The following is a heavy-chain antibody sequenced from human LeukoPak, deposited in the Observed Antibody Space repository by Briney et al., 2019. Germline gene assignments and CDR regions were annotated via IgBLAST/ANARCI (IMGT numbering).Heavy chain of an antibody. Sequence: SETLSLTCTVSDGSISSYYWSWIRQPPGKGLEWIGYIHDSGSTNYNSSLKSRVTISVDTSKNQFSLKLSSVTAADTAVYYCARAIPQVGFAGYYYYMDVWGKGTTVTISS. J-gene: IGHJ6*03. D-gene: IGHD3-10*01. CDR3: ARAIPQVGFAGYYYYMDV. CDR2: IHDSGST. V-gene: IGHV4-59*01. CDR1: DGSISSYY.